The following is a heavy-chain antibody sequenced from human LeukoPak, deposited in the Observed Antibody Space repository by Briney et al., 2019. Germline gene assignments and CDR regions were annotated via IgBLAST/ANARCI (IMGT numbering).Heavy chain of an antibody. CDR2: INHSGST. CDR1: GGSFSGYY. J-gene: IGHJ4*02. D-gene: IGHD3-10*01. V-gene: IGHV4-34*01. CDR3: ARARLPYYSSGKYFDY. Sequence: SETLSLTCAVYGGSFSGYYWSWIRQPPGKGLEWIGEINHSGSTNYNPSLKSRVTISVDTSKNQFSLKLSSVTAADTAVYYCARARLPYYSSGKYFDYWGQGTLVTVSS.